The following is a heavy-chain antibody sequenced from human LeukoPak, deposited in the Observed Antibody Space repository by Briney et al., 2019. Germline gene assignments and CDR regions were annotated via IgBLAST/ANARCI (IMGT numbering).Heavy chain of an antibody. CDR3: ARALISSYTIYYFDY. V-gene: IGHV3-21*01. Sequence: GGSLRLSCAASGFTFSSYSMNWVRQAPGKGLEWFSSISSSSSYIYYADSVKGRFTISRDNAKNALYLQTNSLRAEDTAVYYCARALISSYTIYYFDYWGQGTLVTVSS. J-gene: IGHJ4*02. CDR2: ISSSSSYI. D-gene: IGHD3-3*02. CDR1: GFTFSSYS.